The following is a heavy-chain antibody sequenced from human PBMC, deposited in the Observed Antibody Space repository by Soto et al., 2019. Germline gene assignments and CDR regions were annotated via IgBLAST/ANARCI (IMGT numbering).Heavy chain of an antibody. Sequence: QVQLQESGPGLVKPSETLSLTCTVSGGSISSYYWSWIRQPPGKGLEWIGYIYYSGSTNYNPSLKCRVNISVDTSKNQFSLKLSSVTAADTAVYYCARRDGASFDYCGQGTLVTVSS. V-gene: IGHV4-59*01. CDR2: IYYSGST. J-gene: IGHJ4*02. D-gene: IGHD4-17*01. CDR1: GGSISSYY. CDR3: ARRDGASFDY.